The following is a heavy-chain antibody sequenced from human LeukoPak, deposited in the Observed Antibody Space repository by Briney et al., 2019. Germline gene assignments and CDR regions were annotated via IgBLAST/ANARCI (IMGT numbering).Heavy chain of an antibody. CDR1: GGTFSSYA. Sequence: ASVKVSCKASGGTFSSYAISWVRQAPGRGLEWMGRIIPILGIANYAQKFQGRVTITADKSTSTAYMELSSLRSEDTAVYYCARDHRYCGGDCRLFDYWGQGTLVIVSS. CDR2: IIPILGIA. CDR3: ARDHRYCGGDCRLFDY. D-gene: IGHD2-21*02. V-gene: IGHV1-69*04. J-gene: IGHJ4*02.